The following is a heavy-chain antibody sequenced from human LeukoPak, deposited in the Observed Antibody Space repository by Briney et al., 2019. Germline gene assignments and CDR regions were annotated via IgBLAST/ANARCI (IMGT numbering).Heavy chain of an antibody. J-gene: IGHJ3*02. V-gene: IGHV3-15*01. CDR3: FTVVNQGTMHYDAFDI. D-gene: IGHD4-23*01. Sequence: GGSLRLSCAASGFTFSNAWMSWVRQAPGKGLEWVGRIKSKTDGRTTDYAAPVKGRFTISRDDSKNTLYLQMNSLKTEDTAVYYCFTVVNQGTMHYDAFDIWGQGTMVTVSS. CDR2: IKSKTDGRTT. CDR1: GFTFSNAW.